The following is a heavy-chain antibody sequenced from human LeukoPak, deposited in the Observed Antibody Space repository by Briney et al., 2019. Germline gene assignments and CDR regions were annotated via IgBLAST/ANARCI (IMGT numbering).Heavy chain of an antibody. Sequence: PSGTLSLTCAVSGGSISSSNWWSWVRQPPGKGLEWIGEIYHSGSTNYNPSLKSRVTISVDTSKNQFSLKLSSVTAADTAVYYCASSLVPGCSSTSCYSNNWFDPWGQGTLVTVSS. V-gene: IGHV4-4*02. D-gene: IGHD2-2*01. CDR1: GGSISSSNW. CDR3: ASSLVPGCSSTSCYSNNWFDP. J-gene: IGHJ5*02. CDR2: IYHSGST.